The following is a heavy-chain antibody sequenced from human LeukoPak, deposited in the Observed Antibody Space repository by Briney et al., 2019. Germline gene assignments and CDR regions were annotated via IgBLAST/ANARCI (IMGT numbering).Heavy chain of an antibody. V-gene: IGHV5-51*01. D-gene: IGHD2-2*02. CDR1: GYSFTSYW. Sequence: GEPLKISCKGSGYSFTSYWIGWVRQMPGKGLEWMGIIYPGDSDTRYSPSFQGQVTISADKSISTAYLQWSSLKASDTAMYYCARQIAVVPAAIREYYFDYWGQGTLVTVSS. CDR3: ARQIAVVPAAIREYYFDY. J-gene: IGHJ4*02. CDR2: IYPGDSDT.